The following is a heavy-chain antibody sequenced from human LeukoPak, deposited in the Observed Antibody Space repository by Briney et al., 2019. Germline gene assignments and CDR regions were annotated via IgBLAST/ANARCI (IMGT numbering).Heavy chain of an antibody. CDR1: GFSFSSYG. V-gene: IGHV3-30*02. CDR2: IRSDGSNK. D-gene: IGHD6-13*01. Sequence: PGGSLRLSCAGSGFSFSSYGMHWVRQAPGKGLEWMAFIRSDGSNKYYADSVKGRFTISRDNSKNTLYLQMNSLRAEDTAVYYCAKDNGSSWYNYFDYWGQGTLVTVSS. J-gene: IGHJ4*02. CDR3: AKDNGSSWYNYFDY.